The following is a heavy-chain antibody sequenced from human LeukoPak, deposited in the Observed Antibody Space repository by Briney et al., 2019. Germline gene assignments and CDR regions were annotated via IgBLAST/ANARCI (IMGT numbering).Heavy chain of an antibody. CDR1: GFTFNSYG. V-gene: IGHV3-30*18. J-gene: IGHJ4*02. CDR3: AKGWGNKFASGSSYLDS. D-gene: IGHD3-10*01. Sequence: SGGSLRLSCAASGFTFNSYGMHWVRKAPGKGLEWVAVIVHDGNNKYYADSVKGRFTISRDNSKNTLYLQMNGLRPEDTAVYFCAKGWGNKFASGSSYLDSWGQGTLVTVSS. CDR2: IVHDGNNK.